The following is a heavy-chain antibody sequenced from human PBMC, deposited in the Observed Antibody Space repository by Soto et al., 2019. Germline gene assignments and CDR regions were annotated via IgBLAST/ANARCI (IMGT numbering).Heavy chain of an antibody. CDR3: ARDGGGVVVPAADWYFDL. D-gene: IGHD2-2*01. J-gene: IGHJ2*01. CDR1: GGTFSSYT. V-gene: IGHV1-69*08. CDR2: IIPILGIA. Sequence: QVQLVQSGAEVKKPGSSVKVSCKASGGTFSSYTISWVRQAPGQGLEWMGRIIPILGIANYAQKFQGRVTCPADKPTSSAYRELSSLRSEDTAGYYCARDGGGVVVPAADWYFDLWGRGTLVTVSS.